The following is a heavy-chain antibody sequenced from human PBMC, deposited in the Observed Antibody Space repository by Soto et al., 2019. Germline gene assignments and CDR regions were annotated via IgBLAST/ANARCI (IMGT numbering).Heavy chain of an antibody. CDR1: GGSISSSSYY. Sequence: SETLSLTCTVSGGSISSSSYYWGWIRQPPGKGLEWIGSIYYSGSTYYNPSLTSRDTISVDTSTNQFSLKLRSVTAAATAVYNWGSIIAIVRGVKGQDFDYWGQGTQV. CDR2: IYYSGST. J-gene: IGHJ4*02. D-gene: IGHD3-10*01. V-gene: IGHV4-39*01. CDR3: GSIIAIVRGVKGQDFDY.